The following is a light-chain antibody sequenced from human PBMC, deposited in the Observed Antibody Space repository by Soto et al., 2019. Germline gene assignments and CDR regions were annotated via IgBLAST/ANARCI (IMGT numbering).Light chain of an antibody. Sequence: EIVMTQSPATLSVSPGGRATRSCRASQSVSSSYLAWYQQKPGQAPRLLIYDASTRATGIPARFSGSGSGTDFTLTISSLEPEDFALYYCQQRSNWPPLITYGQGTRLEIK. J-gene: IGKJ5*01. CDR2: DAS. CDR3: QQRSNWPPLIT. V-gene: IGKV3D-20*02. CDR1: QSVSSSY.